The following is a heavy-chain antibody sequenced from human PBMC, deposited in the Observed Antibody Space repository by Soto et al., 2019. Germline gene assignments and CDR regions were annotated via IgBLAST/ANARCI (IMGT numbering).Heavy chain of an antibody. J-gene: IGHJ3*02. CDR1: GFTFSTYS. CDR3: ARDRARTTNAFDI. Sequence: EVQLVESGGGLVKPGGSLRLSCAASGFTFSTYSLTWVRQAPGKGLEWVSSIGSSGTYIFYADSVKGRFTISRDNAQKSLFLQMNSLRADDTAVYFCARDRARTTNAFDIWGQGTMVTVSS. D-gene: IGHD3-10*01. CDR2: IGSSGTYI. V-gene: IGHV3-21*01.